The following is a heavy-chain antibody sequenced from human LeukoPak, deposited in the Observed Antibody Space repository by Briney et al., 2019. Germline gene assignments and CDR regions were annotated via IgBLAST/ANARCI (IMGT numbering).Heavy chain of an antibody. CDR3: ARDYSPMGYDSSGYPQGYFDL. CDR2: TYYTSKWYN. CDR1: GDSVSSNSAA. D-gene: IGHD3-22*01. Sequence: SQTLSLTCAISGDSVSSNSAAWNWIRQSPSRGLEWLGRTYYTSKWYNDYAVSVKSRITINPDTSKNQFSLQLNSVTPEDTAVYYCARDYSPMGYDSSGYPQGYFDLWGRGTLVTVSS. V-gene: IGHV6-1*01. J-gene: IGHJ2*01.